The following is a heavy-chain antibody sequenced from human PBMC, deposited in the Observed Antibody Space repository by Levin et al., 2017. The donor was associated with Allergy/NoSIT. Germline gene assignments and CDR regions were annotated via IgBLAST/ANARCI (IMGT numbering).Heavy chain of an antibody. CDR1: GFTFSSYE. Sequence: GGSLRLSCAASGFTFSSYEMNWVRQAPGKGLEWVSYISSSGSTIYYADSVKGRFTISRDNAKNSLYLQMNSLRAEDTAVYYCARQLGNFWSGYNYVDCWGQGTLVTVSS. J-gene: IGHJ4*02. V-gene: IGHV3-48*03. CDR3: ARQLGNFWSGYNYVDC. CDR2: ISSSGSTI. D-gene: IGHD3-3*01.